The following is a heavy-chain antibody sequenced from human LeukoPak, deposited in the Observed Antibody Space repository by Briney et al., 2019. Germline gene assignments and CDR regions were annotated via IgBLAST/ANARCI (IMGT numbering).Heavy chain of an antibody. CDR1: GFSISSGYY. D-gene: IGHD2-21*02. V-gene: IGHV4-38-2*02. Sequence: SESLSLTCTVSGFSISSGYYWGWIRQPPGKGLEWIGSRYQSESTDYNPSLRSRVTISADTSKNQFSLHLSSVTAADTAVYYCARGFEVVTYDYWDQGTLVTVSS. J-gene: IGHJ4*02. CDR2: RYQSEST. CDR3: ARGFEVVTYDY.